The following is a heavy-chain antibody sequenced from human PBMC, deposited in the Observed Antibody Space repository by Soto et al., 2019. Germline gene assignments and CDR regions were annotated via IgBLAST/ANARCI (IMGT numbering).Heavy chain of an antibody. CDR1: GYIFTAYS. V-gene: IGHV1-46*01. CDR2: VNPSGGST. D-gene: IGHD2-15*01. Sequence: QVQLVQSGAEVKKPGASVKVSCKASGYIFTAYSMHWVRQAPGQGLEWMGVVNPSGGSTNYAQKFQGRITMTRDTSTSTVYMELGGLRSEDTAVYYCARDENGSDGICYSEYFLRWGQGTLVTVSS. CDR3: ARDENGSDGICYSEYFLR. J-gene: IGHJ1*01.